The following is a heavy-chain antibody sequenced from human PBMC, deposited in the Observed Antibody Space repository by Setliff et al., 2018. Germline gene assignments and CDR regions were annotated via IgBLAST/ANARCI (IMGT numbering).Heavy chain of an antibody. CDR1: GYTFTDYA. Sequence: ASVKVSCKASGYTFTDYAMHWVRQAPGQRLEWMGWINPGNGNTKYSQKFQGRVTITRDTSASTAYMELSSLRSEDTAIYYCAREGGDGDSSGYYPPLDYWGQGTLVTVSS. CDR2: INPGNGNT. V-gene: IGHV1-3*01. D-gene: IGHD3-22*01. J-gene: IGHJ4*02. CDR3: AREGGDGDSSGYYPPLDY.